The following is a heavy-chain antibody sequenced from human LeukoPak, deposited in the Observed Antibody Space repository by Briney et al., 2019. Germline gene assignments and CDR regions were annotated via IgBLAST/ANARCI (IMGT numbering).Heavy chain of an antibody. Sequence: SETLSLTCTVSGGSISSSSYCWSWIRPPAGKGLEWIGRISTGDSTNYNSSLKSRVSMSVDTSKNQVSLKLNSVTAADTAVYYCARVGGSSGWYDANWFDPWGQGTLVTVSS. CDR3: ARVGGSSGWYDANWFDP. CDR1: GGSISSSSYC. J-gene: IGHJ5*02. CDR2: ISTGDST. V-gene: IGHV4-61*02. D-gene: IGHD6-19*01.